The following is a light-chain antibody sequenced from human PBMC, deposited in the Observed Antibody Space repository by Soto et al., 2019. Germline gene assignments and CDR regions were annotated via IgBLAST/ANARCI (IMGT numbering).Light chain of an antibody. CDR1: SSDVGGYNY. CDR3: SSYAGSNKV. V-gene: IGLV2-8*01. CDR2: EVS. J-gene: IGLJ3*02. Sequence: QSVLTQPPSASGSPGQSVTISCTGTSSDVGGYNYVSWYQQHPGKAPKLMIYEVSKRPSGVPDRFSGSKSGNTASLTVSGLQAEDEADYYCSSYAGSNKVFGGGTKLTVL.